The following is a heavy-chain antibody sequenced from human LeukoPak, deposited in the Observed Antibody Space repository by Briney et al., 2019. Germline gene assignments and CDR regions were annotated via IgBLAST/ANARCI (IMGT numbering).Heavy chain of an antibody. CDR1: GFTFSSYW. CDR2: INSDGSST. CDR3: ARARYGDPFDY. V-gene: IGHV3-74*01. D-gene: IGHD4-17*01. J-gene: IGHJ4*02. Sequence: GGSLGLSCAASGFTFSSYWMHWVRQAPGKGLVWVSRINSDGSSTSYADSVKGRFTISRDNAKNTLYLQMNSLRAEDTAVYYCARARYGDPFDYWGQGTLVTVSS.